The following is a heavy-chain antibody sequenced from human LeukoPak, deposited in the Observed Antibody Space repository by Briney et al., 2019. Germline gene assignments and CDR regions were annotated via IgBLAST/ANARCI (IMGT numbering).Heavy chain of an antibody. D-gene: IGHD6-13*01. Sequence: SETLSLTCTVSGGSISSYYWSWIRQPPGKGLEWIGSIYHSGSTYYNPSLESRVTISVDTSKNQFSLKLSSVTAADTAVYYCAREYSSSWYYYYYYMDVWGKGTTVTVSS. V-gene: IGHV4-38-2*02. J-gene: IGHJ6*03. CDR3: AREYSSSWYYYYYYMDV. CDR2: IYHSGST. CDR1: GGSISSYY.